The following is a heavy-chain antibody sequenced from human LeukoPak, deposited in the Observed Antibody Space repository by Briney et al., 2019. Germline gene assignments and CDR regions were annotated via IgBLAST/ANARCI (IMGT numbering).Heavy chain of an antibody. CDR3: ARDSQADYFDY. Sequence: GGSLRLSCAASGFTFSSYGMHWFRQAPGKGLEWVAVIWYDGSNKYYADSVKGRFTISRDNSKNTLYLQMNSLRAEDTAVYYCARDSQADYFDYWGQGTLVTVSS. J-gene: IGHJ4*02. V-gene: IGHV3-33*01. CDR2: IWYDGSNK. CDR1: GFTFSSYG.